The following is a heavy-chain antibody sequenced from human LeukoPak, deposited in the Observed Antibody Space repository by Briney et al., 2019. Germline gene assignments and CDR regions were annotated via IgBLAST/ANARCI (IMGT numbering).Heavy chain of an antibody. J-gene: IGHJ5*02. CDR2: IIPIFGTA. D-gene: IGHD3-10*01. V-gene: IGHV1-69*05. Sequence: SVKVSCKASGGTFSSYAISWVRQAPGQGLEWMGGIIPIFGTANYAQKFQGRVTITTDESTSTAYMELSSLRSDDTAVYYCARDITMVRVFDPWGQGTLVTVSS. CDR1: GGTFSSYA. CDR3: ARDITMVRVFDP.